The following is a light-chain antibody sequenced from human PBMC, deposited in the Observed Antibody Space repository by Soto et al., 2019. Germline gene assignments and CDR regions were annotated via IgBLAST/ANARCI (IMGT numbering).Light chain of an antibody. J-gene: IGKJ2*01. CDR1: QSVSSN. CDR3: QQYNNWLPYT. Sequence: EIVMTQSPATLSVSPGERATLSCRASQSVSSNLAWYQQKPGQAPRLLIYGASIRATGIPARFSGSGSGTEFTLTISSLQSEDFAVYYCQQYNNWLPYTFGQATTLEIK. V-gene: IGKV3D-15*01. CDR2: GAS.